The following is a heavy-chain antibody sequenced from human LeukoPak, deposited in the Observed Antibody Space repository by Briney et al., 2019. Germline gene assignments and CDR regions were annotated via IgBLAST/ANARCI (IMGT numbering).Heavy chain of an antibody. Sequence: SETLSLPCTVSGASISSYYWTWIRQPPGKGLEWIGFTSFSGSTNYNPSLKSRVTISVDTSRNQFSLRLNAMTAADTAVYYCARRNYDILTGFYGGGTYNYYYTDVWGKGTTVIVSS. V-gene: IGHV4-59*08. CDR3: ARRNYDILTGFYGGGTYNYYYTDV. CDR2: TSFSGST. J-gene: IGHJ6*03. CDR1: GASISSYY. D-gene: IGHD3-9*01.